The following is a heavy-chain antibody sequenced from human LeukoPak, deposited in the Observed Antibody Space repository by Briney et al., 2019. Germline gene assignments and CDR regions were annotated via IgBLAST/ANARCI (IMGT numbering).Heavy chain of an antibody. V-gene: IGHV3-21*01. CDR3: ASFYSGSYRDFDY. Sequence: PGGSLRLSCAASGFAFSSYSMNWVRQAPGKGLEWVSSISSSSSYIYYADSVKGRFTISRDNAKNSLYLQVNSLRAEDTAVYYCASFYSGSYRDFDYWGQGTLVTVSS. J-gene: IGHJ4*02. D-gene: IGHD1-26*01. CDR1: GFAFSSYS. CDR2: ISSSSSYI.